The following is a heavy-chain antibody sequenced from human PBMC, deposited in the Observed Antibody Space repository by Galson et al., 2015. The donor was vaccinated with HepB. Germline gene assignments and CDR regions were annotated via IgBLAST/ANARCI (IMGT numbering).Heavy chain of an antibody. V-gene: IGHV3-23*01. D-gene: IGHD1-26*01. CDR1: GFTLSSYA. CDR3: AKDLNSGSYYTPVAGDAFDI. CDR2: ISGSGGST. Sequence: SLRLSCAASGFTLSSYAMSWVRQAPGKGLEWVSAISGSGGSTYYADSVKGRFTISRDNSKNTLYLQMNSLRAEDTAVYYCAKDLNSGSYYTPVAGDAFDIWGQGTMVTVSS. J-gene: IGHJ3*02.